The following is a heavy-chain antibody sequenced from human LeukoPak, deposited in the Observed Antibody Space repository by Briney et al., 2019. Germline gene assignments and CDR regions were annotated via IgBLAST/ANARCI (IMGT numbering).Heavy chain of an antibody. CDR3: AKDRRACSSSSCYYRFDY. CDR2: ISDSGGST. D-gene: IGHD2-2*01. Sequence: PGGSLRLSCAASGFIFSSYWMHWVRQAPGKGLEWVSAISDSGGSTYYADSVKGRFTVSRDNSKNTMYLQMNSLRAEGTAVYYCAKDRRACSSSSCYYRFDYWGQGTLVTVSS. CDR1: GFIFSSYW. J-gene: IGHJ4*02. V-gene: IGHV3-23*01.